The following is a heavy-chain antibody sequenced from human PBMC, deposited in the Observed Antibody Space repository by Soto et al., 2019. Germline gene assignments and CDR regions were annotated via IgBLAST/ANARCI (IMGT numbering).Heavy chain of an antibody. CDR2: INHSGSA. J-gene: IGHJ4*02. CDR3: ARGLITGSHYSGGWYSFDS. CDR1: GESFSGNI. Sequence: QVQLQQSGAGLLKPSETLSLTCAVYGESFSGNIWTWIRQTTGKGLQWIGQINHSGSASYHPSLKSRVTISVHTSNSQFSLELSSVTAADTAVYYCARGLITGSHYSGGWYSFDSWGQGTQVTVAS. V-gene: IGHV4-34*01. D-gene: IGHD6-19*01.